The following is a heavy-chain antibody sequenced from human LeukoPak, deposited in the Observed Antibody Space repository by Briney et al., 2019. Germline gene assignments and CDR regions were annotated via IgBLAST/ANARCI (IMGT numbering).Heavy chain of an antibody. D-gene: IGHD3-10*01. Sequence: SVKASCKASGGTFSSYAISWVRQAPGQGLEWMGGIIPIFGTANYAQKFQGRVTITADESTSTAYMELSSLRSEDTAVYYCASEGVRGFGMDVWGKGTTVTISS. CDR1: GGTFSSYA. V-gene: IGHV1-69*13. CDR3: ASEGVRGFGMDV. J-gene: IGHJ6*03. CDR2: IIPIFGTA.